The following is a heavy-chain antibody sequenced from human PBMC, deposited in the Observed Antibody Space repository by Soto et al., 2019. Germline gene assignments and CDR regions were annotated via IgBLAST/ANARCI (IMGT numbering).Heavy chain of an antibody. CDR3: ARANYDFLTGYYPDYFDY. CDR2: IYYSGST. V-gene: IGHV4-59*01. Sequence: QVQLQESGPGLVKPSETLSLTCTVSGGSISTYYWSWIRQPPGKGLEWIGYIYYSGSTNYNPSLKSRVPISVHTSKNQFSLKLSSVTAADTAVYYCARANYDFLTGYYPDYFDYWGQGTLVTVSS. CDR1: GGSISTYY. D-gene: IGHD3-9*01. J-gene: IGHJ4*02.